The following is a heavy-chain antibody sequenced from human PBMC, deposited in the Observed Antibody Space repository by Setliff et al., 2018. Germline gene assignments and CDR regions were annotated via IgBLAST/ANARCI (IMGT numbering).Heavy chain of an antibody. J-gene: IGHJ4*02. CDR2: VYPGDSDT. CDR3: AREHVSGHSEY. D-gene: IGHD1-26*01. CDR1: GYTFTNYW. Sequence: PGESLKISCKGSGYTFTNYWIAWVRQKPGKGLEWMGIVYPGDSDTQYSPSFQGQVTFSSDKSINTAYLHLSSLKASDTAMYCCAREHVSGHSEYWGQGTLVTVSS. V-gene: IGHV5-51*01.